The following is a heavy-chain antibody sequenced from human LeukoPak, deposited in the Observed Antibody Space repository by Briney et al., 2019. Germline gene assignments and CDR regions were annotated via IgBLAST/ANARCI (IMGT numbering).Heavy chain of an antibody. D-gene: IGHD3-22*01. CDR2: IYTSGST. CDR3: ASAYYDSSGYYLNI. J-gene: IGHJ3*02. CDR1: GGSISSGSYY. Sequence: PSETLSLTCTVSGGSISSGSYYWSWIRQPAGKGLEWIRRIYTSGSTNYNPSLKSRVTISVDTSKNQFSLKLSSVTAADTAVYYCASAYYDSSGYYLNIWGQGTMVTVSS. V-gene: IGHV4-61*02.